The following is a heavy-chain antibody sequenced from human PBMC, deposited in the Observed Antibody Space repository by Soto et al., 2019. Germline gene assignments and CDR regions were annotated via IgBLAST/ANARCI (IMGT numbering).Heavy chain of an antibody. Sequence: GGSLRLSCAASGFTVSSNYMSWVRQAPGKGLEWVSVIYSGGSTYYADSVKGRFTISRDNSKNTLYLQMNSLRAEDTAVYYCARSDGSGSYLGYYMDVWGKGTTVTVSS. V-gene: IGHV3-66*01. CDR1: GFTVSSNY. CDR2: IYSGGST. J-gene: IGHJ6*03. D-gene: IGHD3-10*01. CDR3: ARSDGSGSYLGYYMDV.